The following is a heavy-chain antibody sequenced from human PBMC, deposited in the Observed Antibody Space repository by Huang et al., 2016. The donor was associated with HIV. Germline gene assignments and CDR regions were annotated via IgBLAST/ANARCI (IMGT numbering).Heavy chain of an antibody. V-gene: IGHV3-23*01. CDR1: GFAFSNNA. J-gene: IGHJ4*02. Sequence: EVQLLESGGGLVQPGGSLRLSCAASGFAFSNNAMSWGRQAPGKGLEWVSGIFGSGGSTYYADSVKGRFTISRENSKNTLYLQMNSLTAEDTAVYFCAKYVHESRGHYIQAFDHWGQGTLVTVSS. D-gene: IGHD3-22*01. CDR3: AKYVHESRGHYIQAFDH. CDR2: IFGSGGST.